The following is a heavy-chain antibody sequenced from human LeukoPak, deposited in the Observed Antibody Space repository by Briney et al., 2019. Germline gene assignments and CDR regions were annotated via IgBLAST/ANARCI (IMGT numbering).Heavy chain of an antibody. CDR1: GFTFSSYA. CDR3: AKANWDDESIFDY. J-gene: IGHJ4*02. Sequence: PGGSLRLSCAASGFTFSSYAMGWVRQAPGKGLEWVSAISGSGGRTYYADSVKGRFTISRDNSRNTLYLQMNSLRAEDTAVYYCAKANWDDESIFDYWGQGTLVTASS. CDR2: ISGSGGRT. D-gene: IGHD1-1*01. V-gene: IGHV3-23*01.